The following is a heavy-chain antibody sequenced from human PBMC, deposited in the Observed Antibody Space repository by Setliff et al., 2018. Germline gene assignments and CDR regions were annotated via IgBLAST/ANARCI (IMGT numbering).Heavy chain of an antibody. CDR1: GFTFSSYS. V-gene: IGHV3-23*01. CDR3: VKDRVPDGVWDFDF. CDR2: ITGNGGST. J-gene: IGHJ4*02. Sequence: PGGSLRLSCAASGFTFSSYSMNWVRQAPGKGLEWVSAITGNGGSTYYADSVKGRFTISRDNSKNTLYLQMNSLRAEDTAVYYCVKDRVPDGVWDFDFWGQGTLVTVSS. D-gene: IGHD4-17*01.